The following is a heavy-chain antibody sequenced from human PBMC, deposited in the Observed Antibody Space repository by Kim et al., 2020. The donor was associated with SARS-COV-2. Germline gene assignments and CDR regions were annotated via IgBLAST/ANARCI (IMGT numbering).Heavy chain of an antibody. CDR1: GFTFSSYA. Sequence: GGSLRLSCAASGFTFSSYAMSWVRQAPGKGLEWVSAISGSGGSTYYADSVKGRFTISRDNSKNTLYLQMNSLRAEDTAVYYCAKGIYYYGSGSYYTVDYWGQGTLVTVSS. CDR2: ISGSGGST. D-gene: IGHD3-10*01. J-gene: IGHJ4*02. CDR3: AKGIYYYGSGSYYTVDY. V-gene: IGHV3-23*01.